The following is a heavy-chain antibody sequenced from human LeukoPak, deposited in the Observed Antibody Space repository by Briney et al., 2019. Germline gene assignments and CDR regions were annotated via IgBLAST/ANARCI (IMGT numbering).Heavy chain of an antibody. CDR2: IYPGDSDT. V-gene: IGHV5-51*01. CDR3: ARHHPLNWFDP. CDR1: GYTFTNYW. Sequence: GESLKISCKGFGYTFTNYWIGWVRQMPGKGLERMGIIYPGDSDTRYSPSFQGQVTISADKSISTAYLQWSSLKASDTAMYYCARHHPLNWFDPWGQGTLVTVSS. J-gene: IGHJ5*02.